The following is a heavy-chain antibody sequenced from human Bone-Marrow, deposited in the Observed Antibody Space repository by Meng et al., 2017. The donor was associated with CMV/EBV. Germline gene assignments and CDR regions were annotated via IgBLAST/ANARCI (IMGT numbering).Heavy chain of an antibody. Sequence: LSNARMGVSWIRQPPGKALEWLAHIFSNDEKSYSTSLKSRLTISKDTSKSQVVLTMTNMDPVDTATYYCARILHYGDYGYKHDAFDIWGQGTMVTVSS. V-gene: IGHV2-26*01. CDR2: IFSNDEK. J-gene: IGHJ3*02. CDR3: ARILHYGDYGYKHDAFDI. CDR1: LSNARMG. D-gene: IGHD4-17*01.